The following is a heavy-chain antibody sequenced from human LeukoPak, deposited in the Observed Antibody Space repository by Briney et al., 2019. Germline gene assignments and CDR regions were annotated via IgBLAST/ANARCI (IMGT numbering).Heavy chain of an antibody. CDR1: GGTFSSYA. Sequence: SVKVSCKASGGTFSSYAFSWVRQAPGQGLEWMGGIIPIFDATNYAQKFQGRVTITTDESTSTAYMELSSLRSEDTAVYYCARDLKYSSAPDVDKTFDPWGQGTLVTVSS. V-gene: IGHV1-69*05. J-gene: IGHJ5*02. D-gene: IGHD6-25*01. CDR3: ARDLKYSSAPDVDKTFDP. CDR2: IIPIFDAT.